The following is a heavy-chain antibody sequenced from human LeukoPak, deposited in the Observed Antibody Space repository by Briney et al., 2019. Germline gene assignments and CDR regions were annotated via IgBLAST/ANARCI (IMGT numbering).Heavy chain of an antibody. J-gene: IGHJ4*02. CDR3: AKLSQPAYHYGSGSYLY. Sequence: PGGSLRLSCAASGFTFSSYAMSWVRQAPGKGLEWVSAISGSGGSTYYADSVKGRFTISRDNSKNTLYLQMNSLRAEDTAVYYCAKLSQPAYHYGSGSYLYWGQGTLVTVSS. V-gene: IGHV3-23*01. D-gene: IGHD3-10*01. CDR1: GFTFSSYA. CDR2: ISGSGGST.